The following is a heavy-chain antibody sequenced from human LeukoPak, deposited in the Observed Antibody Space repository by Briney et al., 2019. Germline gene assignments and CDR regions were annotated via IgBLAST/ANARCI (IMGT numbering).Heavy chain of an antibody. V-gene: IGHV1-69*04. CDR3: ARANRMAAAGSYYYYYGMDV. Sequence: GASVKVSCKASGGTFSSYAISWVRQAPGQGLEWMGRIIPILGIANYAQKFQGRVTITADKSTSTAYMELSSLRSEDTAVYYCARANRMAAAGSYYYYYGMDVWGQGTTVTVSS. J-gene: IGHJ6*02. CDR2: IIPILGIA. D-gene: IGHD6-13*01. CDR1: GGTFSSYA.